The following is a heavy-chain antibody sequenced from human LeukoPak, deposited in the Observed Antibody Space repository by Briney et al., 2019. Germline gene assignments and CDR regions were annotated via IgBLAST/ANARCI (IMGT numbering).Heavy chain of an antibody. V-gene: IGHV4-39*01. CDR1: GGSISSSSYY. CDR2: IYYSGST. J-gene: IGHJ3*02. CDR3: ARHYYDSSGYLDAFDI. Sequence: PSETLSLTCTVSGGSISSSSYYWGWIRQPPGKGLEWVGSIYYSGSTYYNPSLKSRVTISVDTSKNQFSLKLSSVTAADTAVYYCARHYYDSSGYLDAFDIWGQGTMVTVPS. D-gene: IGHD3-22*01.